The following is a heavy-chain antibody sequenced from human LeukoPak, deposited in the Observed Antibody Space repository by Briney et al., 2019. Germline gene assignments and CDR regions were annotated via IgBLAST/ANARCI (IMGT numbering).Heavy chain of an antibody. CDR1: GGSISSYY. CDR3: ARKTNDWFDP. CDR2: IYYTGST. Sequence: SETLSLTCTVSGGSISSYYWYWIRQSPGKGLEWIGYIYYTGSTNYNPSLRSRVTISVDTSKNQFSLKLSSVNAADTAVYYCARKTNDWFDPWGQGTLVTVSS. J-gene: IGHJ5*02. V-gene: IGHV4-59*01. D-gene: IGHD2-8*01.